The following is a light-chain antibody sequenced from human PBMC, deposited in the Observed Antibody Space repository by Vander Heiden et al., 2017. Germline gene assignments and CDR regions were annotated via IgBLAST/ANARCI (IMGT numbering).Light chain of an antibody. J-gene: IGKJ4*01. CDR1: QGISSY. CDR2: SAS. CDR3: EHLNNFPLT. Sequence: DIQLTQSPSFLSASVGDRVTITCRASQGISSYLAWYQQTPGKAPKLLISSASALQSGVPSRFSGRGSGTEFTLTINSLQPEDSATVYCEHLNNFPLTFGGGTKVEI. V-gene: IGKV1-9*01.